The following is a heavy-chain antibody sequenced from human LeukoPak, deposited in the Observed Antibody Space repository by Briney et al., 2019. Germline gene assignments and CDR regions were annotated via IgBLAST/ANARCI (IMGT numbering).Heavy chain of an antibody. D-gene: IGHD4-17*01. Sequence: PGGSLRLSCAASGFTFSSYAMHWVRQAPGKGLEYVSAISRNGGSTYYANSVKGRFTISRDNSKNTLFLQMGSLRAEDMAVYYCARVGDIDAFDIWGQGTMVTVSS. J-gene: IGHJ3*02. CDR2: ISRNGGST. V-gene: IGHV3-64*01. CDR1: GFTFSSYA. CDR3: ARVGDIDAFDI.